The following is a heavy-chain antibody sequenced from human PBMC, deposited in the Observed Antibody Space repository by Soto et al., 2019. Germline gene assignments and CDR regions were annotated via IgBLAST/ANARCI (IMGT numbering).Heavy chain of an antibody. Sequence: GGSLRLSCAASGFTFSSYAMHWVRQAPGKGLEWVAVISYDGSNKYYADSVKGRFTISRDNSKNTLYLQMNSLRAEDTAVYYCARDRGSGSYYLNYFDYWGQGTLVTVSS. CDR1: GFTFSSYA. CDR3: ARDRGSGSYYLNYFDY. J-gene: IGHJ4*02. V-gene: IGHV3-30-3*01. CDR2: ISYDGSNK. D-gene: IGHD3-10*01.